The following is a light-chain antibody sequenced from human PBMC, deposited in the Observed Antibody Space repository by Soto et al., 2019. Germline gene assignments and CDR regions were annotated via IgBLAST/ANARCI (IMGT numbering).Light chain of an antibody. CDR2: GAS. CDR1: QSLSSTY. CDR3: QHCDTYWA. J-gene: IGKJ1*01. V-gene: IGKV3-20*01. Sequence: EIVLTQSPGTLSLSPGERATLFCRASQSLSSTYLAWYQQRPGQAPRLLIFGASNRATGIPDRFRGSGSGTDFTLTISRLEPGDFATYYCQHCDTYWAFGPGTKVEVE.